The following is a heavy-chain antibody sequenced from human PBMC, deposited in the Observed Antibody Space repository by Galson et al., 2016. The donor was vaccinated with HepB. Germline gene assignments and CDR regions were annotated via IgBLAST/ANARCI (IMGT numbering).Heavy chain of an antibody. CDR1: GFTFGDHHY. Sequence: SLRLSCAASGFTFGDHHYVDWVRQAPGKGLEWIGRSRDRAASYRTEFAASVKGRFTISRDDSKSSLYLQMNSLKTEDTAVYYCARLQYDGSDFHPFDCWGQGTLVTVSS. CDR3: ARLQYDGSDFHPFDC. J-gene: IGHJ4*02. V-gene: IGHV3-72*01. CDR2: SRDRAASYRT. D-gene: IGHD3-22*01.